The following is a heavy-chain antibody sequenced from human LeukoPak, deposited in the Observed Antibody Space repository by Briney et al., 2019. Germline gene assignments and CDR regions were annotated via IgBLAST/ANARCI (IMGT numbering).Heavy chain of an antibody. V-gene: IGHV3-21*01. D-gene: IGHD1-7*01. Sequence: GGSLRLSCAASGFTFSSYEMNWVRQAPGEGLEWVSSISSSSYIYYADSVKGRFTISRDNAKNSLYLQMNSLRAEDTAVYYCARDSGNYLDAFDIWGQGTMVTVSS. CDR2: ISSSSYI. CDR1: GFTFSSYE. J-gene: IGHJ3*02. CDR3: ARDSGNYLDAFDI.